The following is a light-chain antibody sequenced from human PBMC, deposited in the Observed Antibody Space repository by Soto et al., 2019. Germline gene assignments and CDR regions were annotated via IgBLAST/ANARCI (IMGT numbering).Light chain of an antibody. CDR1: QDIRND. CDR2: AAS. Sequence: AIPMTPSPSSLSASVGDAVPITCRASQDIRNDLGWYQQKPGKAPKRLIYAASSLQSGVPSRFSGSGSGTDFTLTISSLQPEDFATYFCQQAFSAEWTFGQGTKVDIK. CDR3: QQAFSAEWT. J-gene: IGKJ1*01. V-gene: IGKV1-6*01.